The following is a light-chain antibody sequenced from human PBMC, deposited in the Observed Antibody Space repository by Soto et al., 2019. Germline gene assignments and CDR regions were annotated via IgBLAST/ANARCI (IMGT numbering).Light chain of an antibody. CDR2: AAS. J-gene: IGKJ4*02. CDR1: QSLGTY. V-gene: IGKV1-39*01. CDR3: QQSHSSPPT. Sequence: DIQMTQSPSSLSASVGDRVSITCRASQSLGTYLNWYQQKPGKAPRLLIYAASNLQNGVPSRFSGSASETDFTLTISSLHSEDFATYYCQQSHSSPPTFGGGTKVEIK.